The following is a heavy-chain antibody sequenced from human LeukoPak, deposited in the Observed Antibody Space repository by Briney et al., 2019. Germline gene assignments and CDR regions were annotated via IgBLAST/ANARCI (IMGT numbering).Heavy chain of an antibody. V-gene: IGHV1-2*02. CDR1: GYTFTGYY. Sequence: GASVKVSCKASGYTFTGYYMHWVRQAPGQGLEWMGWINPNSGGTNYAQKFQGRVTMTRNTSISTAYMELSSLRSEDTAVYYCARSAPTLTYDILTGYLAYWGQGTLVTVSS. CDR2: INPNSGGT. CDR3: ARSAPTLTYDILTGYLAY. D-gene: IGHD3-9*01. J-gene: IGHJ4*02.